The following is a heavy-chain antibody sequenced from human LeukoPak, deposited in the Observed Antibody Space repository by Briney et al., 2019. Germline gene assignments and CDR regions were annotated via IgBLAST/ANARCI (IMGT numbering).Heavy chain of an antibody. J-gene: IGHJ6*02. CDR1: GFNIEKYA. Sequence: GESLRLSCTPSGFNIEKYAMHWVRQRPGKGLAWVGVISLEGRTDHADSVSGQFTISRDNSQEDLFLQMTSLRDEDTALYCCATWAFCHDLDVWGQGTTVTVSS. D-gene: IGHD3-3*01. CDR3: ATWAFCHDLDV. CDR2: ISLEGRT. V-gene: IGHV3-43*02.